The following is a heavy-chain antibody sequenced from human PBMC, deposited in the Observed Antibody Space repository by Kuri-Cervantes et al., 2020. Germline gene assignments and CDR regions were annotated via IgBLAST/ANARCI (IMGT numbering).Heavy chain of an antibody. CDR3: AKPYLYNFDSSGYYYWGFDF. CDR2: ISSSGSTI. J-gene: IGHJ4*02. Sequence: GGSLRLSCAASGFTFSSYGMHWVRQAPGKGLKWVSYISSSGSTIYYADSVKGRFTISRDNSKNTVYLQMNSLRVEDTAEYFCAKPYLYNFDSSGYYYWGFDFWGLGTPVTVSS. V-gene: IGHV3-48*04. D-gene: IGHD3-22*01. CDR1: GFTFSSYG.